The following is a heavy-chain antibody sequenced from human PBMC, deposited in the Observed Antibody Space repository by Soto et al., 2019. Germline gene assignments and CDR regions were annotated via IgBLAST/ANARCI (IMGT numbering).Heavy chain of an antibody. J-gene: IGHJ4*02. D-gene: IGHD5-12*01. V-gene: IGHV3-30-3*01. CDR3: ARDHGGYHSHAFDY. CDR2: ISYDGSNK. CDR1: GFTFSSYA. Sequence: GGSLRLSCAASGFTFSSYAMHWVRQAPGKGLEWVAGISYDGSNKYYADSVKGRFTISRDNSKNTLYLQMNSLRAEDTAVYYCARDHGGYHSHAFDYWGQGTLVTVSS.